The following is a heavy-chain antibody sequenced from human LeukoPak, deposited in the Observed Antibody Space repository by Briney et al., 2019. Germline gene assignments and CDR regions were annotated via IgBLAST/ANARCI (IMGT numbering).Heavy chain of an antibody. CDR1: GGTFSSYA. Sequence: GASVKVSCKASGGTFSSYAISWVRQAPGQGLEWMGRIIPILGIANYAQKFQGRVTITADKSTSTAYMELSSLRSEDTAVYYCAREGFIVVVPAAMINWFDPWGQGTLVTVSS. V-gene: IGHV1-69*04. J-gene: IGHJ5*02. CDR2: IIPILGIA. CDR3: AREGFIVVVPAAMINWFDP. D-gene: IGHD2-2*01.